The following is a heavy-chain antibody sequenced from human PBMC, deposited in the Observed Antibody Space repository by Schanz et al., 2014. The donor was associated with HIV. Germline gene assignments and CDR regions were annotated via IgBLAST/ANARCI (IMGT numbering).Heavy chain of an antibody. D-gene: IGHD5-12*01. V-gene: IGHV1-46*01. J-gene: IGHJ4*02. Sequence: QVQLVQSGAEVKKPGASVKVSCKASGYTFTSYYMHWVRQAPGQGLEWMGIINPSGGSTSYAQKFQGRVTMTRDTSISTAYMELRRLRSDDTAVYYCARGAAEMATMTPWRYWGQGTLVTVSS. CDR1: GYTFTSYY. CDR3: ARGAAEMATMTPWRY. CDR2: INPSGGST.